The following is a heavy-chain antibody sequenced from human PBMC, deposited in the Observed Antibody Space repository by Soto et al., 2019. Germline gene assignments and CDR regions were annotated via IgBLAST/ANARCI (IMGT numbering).Heavy chain of an antibody. CDR1: GYTFTSYG. V-gene: IGHV1-18*01. CDR2: ISAYNGNT. Sequence: QVQLVQSGAEVKKPGASVKVSCKASGYTFTSYGISWVRQAPGQGLEWMGWISAYNGNTNYAQKLQGRVTMTTGTARSTAYMGRGSLRSDETAVYYCGGDPGFRADYWGQGTLVTVAS. CDR3: GGDPGFRADY. D-gene: IGHD3-9*01. J-gene: IGHJ4*02.